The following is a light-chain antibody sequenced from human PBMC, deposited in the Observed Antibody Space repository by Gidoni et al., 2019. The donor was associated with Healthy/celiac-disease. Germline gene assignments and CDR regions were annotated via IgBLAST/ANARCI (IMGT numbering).Light chain of an antibody. CDR3: QQRYSTPCT. V-gene: IGKV1-39*01. CDR2: AAS. Sequence: DIQMTQSPSSLSASVGDRVTITCRASQSISSYLNWYQQKPGKAPKRLIYAASSLQSGVPSRFSGSGSGTDFTLTISSLLPEDFATYYCQQRYSTPCTFGQGTKLEIK. CDR1: QSISSY. J-gene: IGKJ2*02.